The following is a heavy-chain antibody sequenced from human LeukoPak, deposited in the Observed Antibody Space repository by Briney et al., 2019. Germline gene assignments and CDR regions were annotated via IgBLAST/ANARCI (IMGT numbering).Heavy chain of an antibody. J-gene: IGHJ6*03. CDR1: GGSISSSNW. Sequence: TSETLSLTCAVSGGSISSSNWWSWVRQPPGKGLEWIGEIYHSGSTNYNPSLKSRVTISVDKSKNQFSLKLSSVTAADTAVYYCARERLTYYYYYMDVWGKGTTVTVSS. CDR3: ARERLTYYYYYMDV. V-gene: IGHV4-4*02. D-gene: IGHD1-20*01. CDR2: IYHSGST.